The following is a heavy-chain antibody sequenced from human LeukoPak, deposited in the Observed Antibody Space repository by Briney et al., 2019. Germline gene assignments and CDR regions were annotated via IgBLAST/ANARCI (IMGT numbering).Heavy chain of an antibody. CDR1: GFTVSDNF. V-gene: IGHV3-53*01. Sequence: PGGSLRLSCAASGFTVSDNFVGWVRQAPGKGLEWVSFIFRHGGTSYGDAVKGRFTISGDSSMNNVYLQMNSLRVEDTAVYYCVFDVWTGPSCWGQGILVTVSS. CDR3: VFDVWTGPSC. D-gene: IGHD3-3*01. J-gene: IGHJ4*02. CDR2: IFRHGGT.